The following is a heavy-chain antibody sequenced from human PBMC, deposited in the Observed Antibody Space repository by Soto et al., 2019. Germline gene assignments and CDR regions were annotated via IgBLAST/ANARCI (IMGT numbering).Heavy chain of an antibody. Sequence: SETLSLTCTVSGGSISSSSYYWGWIRQPPGKGLEWIGSIYYSGSTYYNPSLKSRVTISVDTSKNQFSLKLSSVTTADTAVYYCARIAAAAYYFDYWGQGTLVTVSS. CDR2: IYYSGST. D-gene: IGHD6-13*01. CDR3: ARIAAAAYYFDY. CDR1: GGSISSSSYY. V-gene: IGHV4-39*01. J-gene: IGHJ4*02.